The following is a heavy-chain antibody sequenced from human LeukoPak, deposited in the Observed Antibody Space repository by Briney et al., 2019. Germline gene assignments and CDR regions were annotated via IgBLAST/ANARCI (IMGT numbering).Heavy chain of an antibody. J-gene: IGHJ2*01. CDR2: ISPNSGGT. CDR1: GYTFTGYY. D-gene: IGHD3-9*01. V-gene: IGHV1-2*02. CDR3: AREGVLTGQPYWYFDL. Sequence: ASVKVSCKASGYTFTGYYMHWVRQAPGQGLEWMGWISPNSGGTNYAQKFQGRVTMTRDTSISTAYMELSRLRSDDTAVYYCAREGVLTGQPYWYFDLWGRGTLVTVSS.